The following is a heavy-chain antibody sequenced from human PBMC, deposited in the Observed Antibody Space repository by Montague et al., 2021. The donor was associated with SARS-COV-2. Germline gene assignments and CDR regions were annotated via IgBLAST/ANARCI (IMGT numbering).Heavy chain of an antibody. CDR2: IYYSGGI. Sequence: SETLSLTCTVSGGSMSDHYWSWIRQPPGKGLEWLAYIYYSGGIXSXASXXXRVTMPVDTSKNQFSLKLTSVTAADTAVYYCARAVSVRRAVNWFDPWGQGTLVTVSS. CDR1: GGSMSDHY. J-gene: IGHJ5*02. V-gene: IGHV4-59*11. CDR3: ARAVSVRRAVNWFDP. D-gene: IGHD3-10*01.